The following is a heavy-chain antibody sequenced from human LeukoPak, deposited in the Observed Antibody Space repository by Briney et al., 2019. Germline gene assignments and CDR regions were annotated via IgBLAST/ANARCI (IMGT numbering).Heavy chain of an antibody. V-gene: IGHV4-61*10. J-gene: IGHJ4*02. CDR3: ARESSSSWYRGVDY. CDR2: IYHSGST. D-gene: IGHD6-13*01. Sequence: SETLSLTCTVSGGSISSGSYYWSWIRQPAGKGLEWIGEIYHSGSTNYNPSLKSRVTISVDKSKNQFSLKLSSVTAADTAVYYCARESSSSWYRGVDYWGQGTLVTVSS. CDR1: GGSISSGSYY.